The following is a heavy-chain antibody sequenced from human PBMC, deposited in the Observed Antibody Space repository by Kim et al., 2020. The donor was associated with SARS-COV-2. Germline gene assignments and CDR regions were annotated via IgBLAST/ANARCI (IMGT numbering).Heavy chain of an antibody. D-gene: IGHD2-15*01. J-gene: IGHJ6*02. CDR3: AGLAGGSTAYGMGV. CDR2: IYYSGNT. Sequence: SETLSLTCTVSTGSISSHYWTWIRQPPGKGLEWIGYIYYSGNTDYNPSLKSRVTISIDTSKNQFSLELRSVTAADTAVYYCAGLAGGSTAYGMGVWGPGTTVTVSS. V-gene: IGHV4-59*11. CDR1: TGSISSHY.